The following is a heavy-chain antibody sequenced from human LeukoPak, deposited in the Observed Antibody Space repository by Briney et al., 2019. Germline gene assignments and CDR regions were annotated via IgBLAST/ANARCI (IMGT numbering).Heavy chain of an antibody. D-gene: IGHD5-12*01. CDR3: AIRAEVATIPYYYYMDV. J-gene: IGHJ6*03. CDR2: FDPEDGET. CDR1: GYTLTELS. Sequence: GASVKVSCKVSGYTLTELSMHWVRQAPGKGLEWMGGFDPEDGETIYAQKFQGRVTMTEDTSTDTAYMELSSLRSEDTAVYYCAIRAEVATIPYYYYMDVWGKGTTVTVSS. V-gene: IGHV1-24*01.